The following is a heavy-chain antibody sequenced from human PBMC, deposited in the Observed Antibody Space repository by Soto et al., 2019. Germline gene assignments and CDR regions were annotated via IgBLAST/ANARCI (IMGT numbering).Heavy chain of an antibody. CDR3: ARDADSTVTTMYYYYYYGMDV. CDR2: ISSSSSTI. J-gene: IGHJ6*02. V-gene: IGHV3-48*02. Sequence: GGSLRLSCAASGFTFSSYSMNWVRQAPGKGLEWVSYISSSSSTIYYADSVKGRFTISRDNAKNSLYLQMNSLRDEDTAVYYCARDADSTVTTMYYYYYYGMDVWGQGTTVTVSS. D-gene: IGHD4-17*01. CDR1: GFTFSSYS.